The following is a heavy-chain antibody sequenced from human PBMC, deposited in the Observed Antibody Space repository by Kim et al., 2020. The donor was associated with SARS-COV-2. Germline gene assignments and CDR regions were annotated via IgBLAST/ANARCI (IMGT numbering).Heavy chain of an antibody. J-gene: IGHJ4*02. CDR3: ARLGSSSGWIDY. CDR2: IYYSGST. CDR1: GGSISSSSYY. Sequence: SETLSLTCTVSGGSISSSSYYWGWIRQPPGKGLEWIGSIYYSGSTYYNPSLKSRVTISVDTSKNQFSLKLSSVTAADTAVYYCARLGSSSGWIDYWGQGTLVTVSS. V-gene: IGHV4-39*01. D-gene: IGHD6-19*01.